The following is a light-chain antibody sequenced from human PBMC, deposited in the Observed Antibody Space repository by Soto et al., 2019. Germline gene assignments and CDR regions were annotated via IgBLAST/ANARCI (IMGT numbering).Light chain of an antibody. J-gene: IGKJ1*01. CDR2: KAS. CDR1: QSISSW. Sequence: DIQMTQSPSTLSASVGDGVTITCRASQSISSWLAWYQQKPGKAPKVLMYKASSLESGVPSRFSGSGSGTEFTLTISSLQPDDFATYYCQHYNSYSEAFGQGTKVDIK. V-gene: IGKV1-5*03. CDR3: QHYNSYSEA.